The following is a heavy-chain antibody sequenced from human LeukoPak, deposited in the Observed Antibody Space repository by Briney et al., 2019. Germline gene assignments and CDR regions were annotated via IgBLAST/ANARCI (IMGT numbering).Heavy chain of an antibody. D-gene: IGHD2-15*01. V-gene: IGHV3-7*01. CDR3: ARTSRSSSIDD. J-gene: IGHJ4*02. Sequence: GGPLRLSCAPSGFTFSNYCMSWLRHATKKGLEWVAKINQDGSGKSYVDSVKGRFTISRDNAKSSLFLEMNSLRVEDTAMYYCARTSRSSSIDDWGQGTLVTVSS. CDR1: GFTFSNYC. CDR2: INQDGSGK.